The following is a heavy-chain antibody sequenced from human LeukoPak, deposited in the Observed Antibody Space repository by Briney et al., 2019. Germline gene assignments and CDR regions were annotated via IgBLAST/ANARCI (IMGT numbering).Heavy chain of an antibody. CDR2: IKSKTDGGTT. CDR1: EFTFSNAW. Sequence: GGSLRLSCAASEFTFSNAWMNWVRQGPGKGLEWVGRIKSKTDGGTTDYAAPVEGRFTISRDDSKNTVYLQMNSLNTDDTAVYYCTSQYFDYWGQGTLVAVSS. CDR3: TSQYFDY. J-gene: IGHJ4*02. V-gene: IGHV3-15*01.